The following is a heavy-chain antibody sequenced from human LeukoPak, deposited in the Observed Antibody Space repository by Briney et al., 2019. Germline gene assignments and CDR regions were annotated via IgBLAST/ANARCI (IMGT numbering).Heavy chain of an antibody. CDR3: ARDRGDIVLVPAAMRDYYYGMDV. V-gene: IGHV1-18*01. D-gene: IGHD2-2*01. CDR1: GYTFTSYG. J-gene: IGHJ6*02. CDR2: ISAYNGNT. Sequence: SVKVSCKASGYTFTSYGISWVRQAPGQGLEWMGWISAYNGNTNYAQKLQGRVTMTTDTSTSTAYMELKSLRSADTAVYYCARDRGDIVLVPAAMRDYYYGMDVWGQGTTVTVSS.